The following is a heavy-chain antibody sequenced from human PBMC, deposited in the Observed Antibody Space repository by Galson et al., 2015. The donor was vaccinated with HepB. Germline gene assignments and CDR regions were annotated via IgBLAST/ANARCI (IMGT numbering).Heavy chain of an antibody. V-gene: IGHV1-69*13. CDR1: GGTFSSYA. Sequence: SVTVSCKASGGTFSSYAISWVRQAPGQGLEWMGGIIPIFGTANYAQKFQGRVTITADESTSTAYMELSSLRSEDTAVYYCARGPEKTTVDRYGMDVWGQGTTVTVSS. CDR3: ARGPEKTTVDRYGMDV. D-gene: IGHD4-23*01. J-gene: IGHJ6*02. CDR2: IIPIFGTA.